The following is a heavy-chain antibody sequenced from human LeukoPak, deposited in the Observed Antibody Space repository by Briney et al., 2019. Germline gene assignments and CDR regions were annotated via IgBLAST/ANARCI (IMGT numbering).Heavy chain of an antibody. V-gene: IGHV1-46*01. Sequence: ASVTVSCKASGYTFTGYYMHWVRQAPGQGLEWMGLINPSGGSTSYAQKFQGRVTMTRDTSTSTVYMELSSLRSEDTAVYYCARVRIAAAGTPHFNWFDPWGQGTLVTVSS. CDR1: GYTFTGYY. D-gene: IGHD6-13*01. CDR3: ARVRIAAAGTPHFNWFDP. J-gene: IGHJ5*02. CDR2: INPSGGST.